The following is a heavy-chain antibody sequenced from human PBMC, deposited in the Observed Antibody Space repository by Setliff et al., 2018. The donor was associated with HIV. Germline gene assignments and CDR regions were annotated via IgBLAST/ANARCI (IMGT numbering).Heavy chain of an antibody. V-gene: IGHV5-51*01. D-gene: IGHD6-13*01. CDR3: ARHRHTAAGTLDAFDI. CDR2: IHPDDSDT. Sequence: PGESLKISCKGSGYSFITYWIGWVRQMPGKGLEWMEIIHPDDSDTRYSPSFQGQVTISADKYISTAYLQWNSLKASDTAFYFCARHRHTAAGTLDAFDIWGQGTMVTVSS. CDR1: GYSFITYW. J-gene: IGHJ3*02.